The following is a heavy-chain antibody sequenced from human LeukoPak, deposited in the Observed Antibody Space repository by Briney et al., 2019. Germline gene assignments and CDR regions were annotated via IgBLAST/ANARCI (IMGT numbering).Heavy chain of an antibody. CDR2: IIPIFGTA. J-gene: IGHJ4*02. D-gene: IGHD3-22*01. Sequence: ASVTVSCKASGGTFSSYAISWVRQAPGQGLEWMGGIIPIFGTANYAQKFQGRVTITADESTSTAYMELSSLRSEDTAVYYCSYDSSGYYLGGSDYWGQGTLVTVSS. V-gene: IGHV1-69*13. CDR1: GGTFSSYA. CDR3: SYDSSGYYLGGSDY.